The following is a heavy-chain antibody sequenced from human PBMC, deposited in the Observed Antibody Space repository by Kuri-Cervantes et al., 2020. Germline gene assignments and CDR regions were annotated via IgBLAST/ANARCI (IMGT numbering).Heavy chain of an antibody. CDR2: ITGSGAAT. D-gene: IGHD2-2*01. CDR3: ARHRCPLYCSKTDVDSFEF. CDR1: GFTFGDYA. V-gene: IGHV3-23*01. J-gene: IGHJ3*01. Sequence: GESLKIFCTASGFTFGDYAMTWFRQAPGKGLEWVSSITGSGAATTYADSVQGRFTISRDNSKNTLFLRMTSLRAEDTAVYYCARHRCPLYCSKTDVDSFEFWGQGTMVTVSS.